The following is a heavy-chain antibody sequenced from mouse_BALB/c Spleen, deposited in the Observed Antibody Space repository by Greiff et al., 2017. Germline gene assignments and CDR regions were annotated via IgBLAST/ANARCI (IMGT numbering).Heavy chain of an antibody. CDR1: GFTFNTYA. Sequence: DVKLVESGGGLVQPKGSLKLSCAASGFTFNTYAMNWVRQAPGKGLEWVARIRSKSNNYATYYADSVKDRFTISRDDSQSMLYLQMNNLKTEDTAMYYCVRQGAYAMDYWGQGTSVTVSS. V-gene: IGHV10-1*02. J-gene: IGHJ4*01. CDR3: VRQGAYAMDY. CDR2: IRSKSNNYAT.